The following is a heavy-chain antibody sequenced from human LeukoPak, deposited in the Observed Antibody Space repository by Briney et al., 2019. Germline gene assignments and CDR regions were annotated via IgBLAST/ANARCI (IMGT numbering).Heavy chain of an antibody. CDR1: GFIFSNHG. Sequence: PGGSLRLSCAASGFIFSNHGMNWVRQAPGKGLEWVSGISPRGDITYYTDSVKGRFTVSRDNSRNTLYLQMNSLRGEDTAVYYCAKGGAVPGRDYWGQGTLVTVSS. D-gene: IGHD6-19*01. CDR2: ISPRGDIT. V-gene: IGHV3-23*01. J-gene: IGHJ4*02. CDR3: AKGGAVPGRDY.